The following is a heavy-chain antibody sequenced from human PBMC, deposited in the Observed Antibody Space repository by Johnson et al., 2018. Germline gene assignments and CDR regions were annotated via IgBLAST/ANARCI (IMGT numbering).Heavy chain of an antibody. J-gene: IGHJ3*02. CDR2: IIPILGIA. Sequence: QVQLVQSGAEVKKPGSSVKVSCKASGVTFSSYTINWVRQAPGQGLEWMGRIIPILGIANYAQTFQGRVTIPAEKSTSTAYMELSSLRAEDTAVYYCARGVATATDAFDIWGQGTMVTVSS. V-gene: IGHV1-69*04. D-gene: IGHD5-12*01. CDR3: ARGVATATDAFDI. CDR1: GVTFSSYT.